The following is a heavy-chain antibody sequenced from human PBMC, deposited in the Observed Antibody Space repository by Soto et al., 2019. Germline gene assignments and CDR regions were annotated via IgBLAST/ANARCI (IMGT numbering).Heavy chain of an antibody. CDR2: ISGSGRTT. V-gene: IGHV3-23*01. D-gene: IGHD5-12*01. J-gene: IGHJ4*02. Sequence: GGSLRLSCAVSGFTFNSYAMNWVRQAPGKGLEWVSSISGSGRTTYYADAVKGRFTISRDNSKNTLFLQMNSLRSEDTAVYYCAIWFTTIVATGSCFDHWGQGTLVTVSS. CDR3: AIWFTTIVATGSCFDH. CDR1: GFTFNSYA.